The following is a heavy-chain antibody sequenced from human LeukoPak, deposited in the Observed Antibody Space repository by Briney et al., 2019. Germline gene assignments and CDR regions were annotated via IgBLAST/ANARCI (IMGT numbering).Heavy chain of an antibody. CDR2: IKHGGSQK. D-gene: IGHD1-14*01. CDR3: ARDSPEPGQFFDY. J-gene: IGHJ4*02. CDR1: GFTLGGYW. Sequence: GGSLILSCAASGFTLGGYWMTWLRQAPGKGLEWVANIKHGGSQKYYVDSVKGRFTISRDNAKNSLYLQMNSLSVEDTAVYYCARDSPEPGQFFDYWGQGTLVTVSS. V-gene: IGHV3-7*04.